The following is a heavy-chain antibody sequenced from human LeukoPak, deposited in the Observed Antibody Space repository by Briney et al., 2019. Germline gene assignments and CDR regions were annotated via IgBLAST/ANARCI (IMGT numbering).Heavy chain of an antibody. D-gene: IGHD3-22*01. CDR3: AKDLGRTYYYDSSGYTDY. CDR1: GFTFSSYA. V-gene: IGHV3-23*01. CDR2: ISGRGGST. Sequence: GGSLRLSCAASGFTFSSYAMSWVRQAPGKGLEWVSAISGRGGSTYYADSVKGRFTISRDNSKNTLYLQMNSLRAEDTAVYYCAKDLGRTYYYDSSGYTDYWGQGTLVTVSS. J-gene: IGHJ4*02.